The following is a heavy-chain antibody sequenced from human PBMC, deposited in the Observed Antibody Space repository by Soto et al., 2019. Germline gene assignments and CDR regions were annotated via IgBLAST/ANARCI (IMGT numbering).Heavy chain of an antibody. J-gene: IGHJ5*02. V-gene: IGHV4-34*01. CDR2: INHTGGT. Sequence: PSETLSLTCAVYGGSVNGYYWNWIRQPPGKGLEWIGEINHTGGTHYNPSLKSRVTMSVDTSKNQFSLRLSSVTVADTAIYYCATRITGFGLLIPPFDPWGQGTQVTVSS. CDR1: GGSVNGYY. D-gene: IGHD3-3*01. CDR3: ATRITGFGLLIPPFDP.